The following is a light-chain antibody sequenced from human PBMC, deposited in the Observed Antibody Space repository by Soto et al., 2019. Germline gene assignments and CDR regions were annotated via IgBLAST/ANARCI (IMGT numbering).Light chain of an antibody. CDR2: GDN. CDR3: QSYATSIVV. V-gene: IGLV6-57*01. CDR1: SGSIASNY. J-gene: IGLJ2*01. Sequence: LTQPHSVSESPGKTVTISCTRSSGSIASNYVQWYQQRPGSSPTTVIYGDNQRPSGVPDRFSGSIDSSSNTASLTISGLKTEDEADYYCQSYATSIVVFGGGTKLTVL.